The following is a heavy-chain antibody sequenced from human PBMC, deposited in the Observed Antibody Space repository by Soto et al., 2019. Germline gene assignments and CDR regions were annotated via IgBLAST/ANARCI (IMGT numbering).Heavy chain of an antibody. CDR3: AKGSIEYSASVDY. J-gene: IGHJ4*02. V-gene: IGHV3-23*01. CDR1: GFSFSSYA. CDR2: ISGRGGSS. Sequence: EVQLLESGGGLIQPGGSLRLSCSASGFSFSSYAMMWVRQAPGKGLEWVSVISGRGGSSYFADSAKGRFTISRDNSKKMLYLEMNSLRAEDTAIYFCAKGSIEYSASVDYWAQGTLVIVSS. D-gene: IGHD1-26*01.